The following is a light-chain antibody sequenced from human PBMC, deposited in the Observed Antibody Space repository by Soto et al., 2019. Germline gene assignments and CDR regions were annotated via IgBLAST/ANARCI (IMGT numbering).Light chain of an antibody. V-gene: IGKV1-27*01. CDR2: GAS. Sequence: DVQMTQSPSSLSASVGDRVTITCRAIQGISKYLAWYQQKPGKVPKFLIYGASTLQSGVPSRFSGSGRGKEFTLTIRGLQNYDVSTYYCQLYNRSPFTFGPGTKVDI. J-gene: IGKJ3*01. CDR1: QGISKY. CDR3: QLYNRSPFT.